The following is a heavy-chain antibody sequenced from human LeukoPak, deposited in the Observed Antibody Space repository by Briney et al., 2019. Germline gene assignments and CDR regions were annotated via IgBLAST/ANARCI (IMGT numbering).Heavy chain of an antibody. D-gene: IGHD3-9*01. J-gene: IGHJ2*01. V-gene: IGHV1-2*02. Sequence: ASVKVSCKASGYTFTGYYMHWVRQAPGQGLEWMGWINPNSGGTNYAQKFQGRVTMTRDTSISTAYMELRSLRSDDTAVYYCARGVLRYFVGYFDLWGRGTLVTVSS. CDR1: GYTFTGYY. CDR3: ARGVLRYFVGYFDL. CDR2: INPNSGGT.